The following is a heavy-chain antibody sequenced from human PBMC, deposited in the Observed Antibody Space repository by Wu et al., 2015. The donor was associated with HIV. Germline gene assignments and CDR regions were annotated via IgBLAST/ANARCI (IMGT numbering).Heavy chain of an antibody. CDR2: INPDSSGT. CDR1: GYTFTGYF. D-gene: IGHD3-9*01. CDR3: ARSIPAELTGDFDL. Sequence: QVQLVQSGAELKKPGASVKVFCKASGYTFTGYFIHWVRQAPGQGLEWMAWINPDSSGTNYAQEFRGRVTVTRDTSINTVYMDLHSLRPDDTAVYYCARSIPAELTGDFDLWGQGTLVTVSS. V-gene: IGHV1-2*02. J-gene: IGHJ4*02.